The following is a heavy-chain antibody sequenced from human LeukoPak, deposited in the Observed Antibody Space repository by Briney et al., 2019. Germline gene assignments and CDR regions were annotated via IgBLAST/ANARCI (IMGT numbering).Heavy chain of an antibody. J-gene: IGHJ4*02. CDR2: IDPSDSYT. CDR3: VRQGTHIAAAGIDY. Sequence: GESLKISCKGSGYIFTNYWISWVRQMPGKGLGWMGRIDPSDSYTNYSPSFQGHVTISADTSIGTAYLQWSSLKASDTAMYYCVRQGTHIAAAGIDYWGQGTLVTVSS. CDR1: GYIFTNYW. D-gene: IGHD6-13*01. V-gene: IGHV5-10-1*01.